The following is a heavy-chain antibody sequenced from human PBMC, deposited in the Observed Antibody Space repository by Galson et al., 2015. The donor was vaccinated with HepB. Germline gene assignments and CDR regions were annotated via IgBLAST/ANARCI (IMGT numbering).Heavy chain of an antibody. V-gene: IGHV3-23*01. J-gene: IGHJ6*02. D-gene: IGHD3-22*01. CDR3: AKDGDAPAMIVVVTLYYYGMDV. Sequence: SLRLSCAASGFTFSSYAMSWVRQAPGKGLEWVSAISGSGGSTYYADSVKGRFTISRDNSKNTLYLQMNSLRAEDTAVYYCAKDGDAPAMIVVVTLYYYGMDVWGQGTTVTVSS. CDR2: ISGSGGST. CDR1: GFTFSSYA.